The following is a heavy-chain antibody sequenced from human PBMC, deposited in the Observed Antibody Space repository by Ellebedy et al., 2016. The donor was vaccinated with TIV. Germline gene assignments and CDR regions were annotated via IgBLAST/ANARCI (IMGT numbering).Heavy chain of an antibody. J-gene: IGHJ4*02. CDR1: GFTFDDYM. CDR3: AKEIGAGTYFDY. CDR2: IVWDGSYT. D-gene: IGHD6-19*01. Sequence: GGSLRLSXAASGFTFDDYMMHWVRQAPGKGLEWVSLIVWDGSYTNYADSVKGRFTISRDNSKNSLYLQMKSLRTEDTALYYCAKEIGAGTYFDYWGQGTLVTVSS. V-gene: IGHV3-43*01.